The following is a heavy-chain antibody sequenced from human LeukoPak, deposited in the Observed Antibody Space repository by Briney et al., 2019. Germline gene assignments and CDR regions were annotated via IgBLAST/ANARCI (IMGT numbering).Heavy chain of an antibody. CDR1: GGSLSNYH. J-gene: IGHJ6*04. D-gene: IGHD1-26*01. Sequence: SETLSLTCTVSGGSLSNYHWSWIPQPAGKGPEGIGRVHTSESTHYNPCLKSRVTMSVDTSNNQSALRLGSVTAADTAVYYCARDSGKGDTAHLDVWGKGTTATVSS. CDR3: ARDSGKGDTAHLDV. V-gene: IGHV4-4*07. CDR2: VHTSEST.